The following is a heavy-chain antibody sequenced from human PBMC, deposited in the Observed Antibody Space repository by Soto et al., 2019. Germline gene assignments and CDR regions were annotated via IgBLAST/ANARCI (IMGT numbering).Heavy chain of an antibody. J-gene: IGHJ6*04. CDR1: GFTFSGHS. V-gene: IGHV3-48*01. CDR2: ITASSRTV. D-gene: IGHD3-16*01. Sequence: EEQLVDSGGGLVKPGGSLRLSCLASGFTFSGHSMVWVRQAPGKGLEWLSYITASSRTVTYTESVKGRFSISRDNAKNSLFLRVDSLRAEDTAVYYCARARLWGHLDVWGKGTTVTVSS. CDR3: ARARLWGHLDV.